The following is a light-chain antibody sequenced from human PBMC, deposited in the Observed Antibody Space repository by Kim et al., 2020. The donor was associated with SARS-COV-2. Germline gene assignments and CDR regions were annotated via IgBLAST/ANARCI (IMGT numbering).Light chain of an antibody. J-gene: IGLJ1*01. V-gene: IGLV2-14*03. CDR1: SSDVGGYNY. CDR3: SSYTSNSTCD. CDR2: DVS. Sequence: QSALTQPASVSGSPGQSITISCTGTSSDVGGYNYVSWYQQHPGKAPKLMIYDVSNRPSGVSNRFSGSKSGNTASLTISGLQAEDEADYCCSSYTSNSTCDFGTGTKVTVL.